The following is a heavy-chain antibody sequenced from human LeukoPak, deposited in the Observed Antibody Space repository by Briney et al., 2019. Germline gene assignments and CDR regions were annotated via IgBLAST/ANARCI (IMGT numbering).Heavy chain of an antibody. CDR2: IFPDGSDT. D-gene: IGHD2-2*01. CDR1: GYSFASYW. J-gene: IGHJ4*02. Sequence: GESLKISCKTSGYSFASYWIGWVRQMPGKGLERMGIIFPDGSDTRYSPSFEGQVTISVDKSFSTTYLQWASLKASDTAMYYCARLGYCSTTSCSGGDYWGQGTLVTVSS. CDR3: ARLGYCSTTSCSGGDY. V-gene: IGHV5-51*01.